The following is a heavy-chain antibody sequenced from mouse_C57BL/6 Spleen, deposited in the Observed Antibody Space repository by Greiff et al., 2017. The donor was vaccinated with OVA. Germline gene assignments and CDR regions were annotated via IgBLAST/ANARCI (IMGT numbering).Heavy chain of an antibody. D-gene: IGHD1-1*01. Sequence: EVKLMESGPGLVKPSQSLSLTCSVTGYSITSGYYWNWIRQFPGNKLEWMGYISYDGSNNYNPSLKNRISITRDTSKNQFFLKLNSVTTEDTATYYCARGITTVVAGQEFAYWGQGTLVTVSA. CDR1: GYSITSGYY. CDR2: ISYDGSN. J-gene: IGHJ3*01. V-gene: IGHV3-6*01. CDR3: ARGITTVVAGQEFAY.